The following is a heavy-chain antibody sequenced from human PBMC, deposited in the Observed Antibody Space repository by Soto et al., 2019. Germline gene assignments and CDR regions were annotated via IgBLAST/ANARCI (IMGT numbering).Heavy chain of an antibody. CDR1: EFTFSSYS. CDR2: ITGSGGST. J-gene: IGHJ4*02. CDR3: AKDPVGVTRTFDY. D-gene: IGHD2-21*02. V-gene: IGHV3-23*01. Sequence: GGSLRLSCAASEFTFSSYSMSWVRQAPGKGLEWVSAITGSGGSTYYADSVKGRFTISRDNSKNTLSLQMNSLRAEDTAVYFCAKDPVGVTRTFDYWGQGTLVTVSS.